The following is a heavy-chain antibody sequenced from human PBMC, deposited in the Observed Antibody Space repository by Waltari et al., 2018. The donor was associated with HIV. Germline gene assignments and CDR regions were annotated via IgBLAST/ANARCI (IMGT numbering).Heavy chain of an antibody. CDR3: ARGLSLGDRYRIDYFHY. Sequence: EVQLVESGGGLVQPGGSLRLSCAASGFTFSRYWMPWVRQASGKGLVWVSRINSDGSNTDYADSVSGRITISRDNAKNTLYLEMNSLRAEDTAVYYCARGLSLGDRYRIDYFHYWGQGALVTVSS. D-gene: IGHD4-17*01. J-gene: IGHJ4*02. CDR2: INSDGSNT. CDR1: GFTFSRYW. V-gene: IGHV3-74*01.